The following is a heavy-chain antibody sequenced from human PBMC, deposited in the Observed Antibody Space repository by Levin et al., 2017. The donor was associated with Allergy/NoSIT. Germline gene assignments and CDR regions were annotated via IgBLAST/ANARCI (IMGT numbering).Heavy chain of an antibody. CDR3: ARDHYYDSSGYGVGGY. D-gene: IGHD3-22*01. V-gene: IGHV1-2*02. CDR2: INPNSGGT. J-gene: IGHJ4*02. CDR1: GYTFTGYY. Sequence: ASVKVSCKASGYTFTGYYMHWVRQAPGQGLEWMGWINPNSGGTNYAQKFQGRVTMTRDTSISTAYMELSRLRSDDTAVYYCARDHYYDSSGYGVGGYWGQGTLVTVSS.